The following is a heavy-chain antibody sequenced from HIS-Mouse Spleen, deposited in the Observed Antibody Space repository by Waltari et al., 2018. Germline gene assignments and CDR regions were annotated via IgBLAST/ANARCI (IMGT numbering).Heavy chain of an antibody. CDR3: ARDPLTYDFWSGYRDY. CDR2: IYYSGGT. D-gene: IGHD3-3*01. J-gene: IGHJ4*02. CDR1: GGSISSSSYY. V-gene: IGHV4-39*07. Sequence: QLQLQESGPGLVKPSETLSLTCTVSGGSISSSSYYWGWIRQPPGKGLEWIGSIYYSGGTYSNPSLKSRVTISVDTSKNQFSLKLSSVTAADTAVYYCARDPLTYDFWSGYRDYWGQGTLVTVSS.